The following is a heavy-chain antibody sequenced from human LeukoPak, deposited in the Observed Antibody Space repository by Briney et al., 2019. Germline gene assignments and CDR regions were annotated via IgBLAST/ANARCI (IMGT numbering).Heavy chain of an antibody. Sequence: PGGSLRLSCAASGFTFSNSPMSWARQAPGKGLEWVSGISGGGGTSYYAESVKGRFTISRGNSKNTLYLQMNSLRAEDTAVYYCAKDRTSSPGAYWGQGTLVTVSS. CDR2: ISGGGGTS. V-gene: IGHV3-23*01. CDR3: AKDRTSSPGAY. CDR1: GFTFSNSP. J-gene: IGHJ4*02. D-gene: IGHD6-6*01.